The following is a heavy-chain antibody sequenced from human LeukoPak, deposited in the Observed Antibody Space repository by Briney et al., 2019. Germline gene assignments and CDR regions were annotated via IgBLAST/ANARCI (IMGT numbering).Heavy chain of an antibody. CDR2: MTPNSGNT. V-gene: IGHV1-8*01. D-gene: IGHD3-22*01. CDR3: ARRRGYYDSNGYLAY. J-gene: IGHJ4*02. Sequence: GASLKVSCKASGYTFTSYDINWVRQATGQGLGWMGWMTPNSGNTGYAQKFQGRVTMTRNTSISTAYMELSSLRSEDTAVYYCARRRGYYDSNGYLAYWGQGTLVTVSS. CDR1: GYTFTSYD.